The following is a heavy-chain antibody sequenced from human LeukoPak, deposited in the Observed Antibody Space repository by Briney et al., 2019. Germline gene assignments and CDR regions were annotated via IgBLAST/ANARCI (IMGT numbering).Heavy chain of an antibody. V-gene: IGHV1-2*02. D-gene: IGHD6-6*01. J-gene: IGHJ5*02. CDR3: ARDRIAARHNWFDP. Sequence: GASLRVSCKASGYTFTVYYMHWVRQAPGQGLEWMGWINPNSGGTNYAQKFQGRVTMTTDTSISTAYMELSRLRSDDTAVYYCARDRIAARHNWFDPWGQGTLVTVSS. CDR2: INPNSGGT. CDR1: GYTFTVYY.